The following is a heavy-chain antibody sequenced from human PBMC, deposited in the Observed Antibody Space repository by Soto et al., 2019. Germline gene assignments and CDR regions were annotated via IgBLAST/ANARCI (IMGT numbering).Heavy chain of an antibody. CDR2: VSYSGRT. J-gene: IGHJ3*01. D-gene: IGHD4-17*01. Sequence: SETLSLTCTVSGGSINNYYWNWIRQPPGKGLEWIGYVSYSGRTNYNPSLKSRVNMLVDKSKNQFSLNLTSVTAADTAVYYCARLQYTVANAIDVWGEGTMVTVSS. V-gene: IGHV4-59*03. CDR1: GGSINNYY. CDR3: ARLQYTVANAIDV.